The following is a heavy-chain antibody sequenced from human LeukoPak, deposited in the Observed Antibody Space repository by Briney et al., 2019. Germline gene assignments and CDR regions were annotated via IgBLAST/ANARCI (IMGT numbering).Heavy chain of an antibody. J-gene: IGHJ6*03. CDR3: ACQYSSSWSLLRYYYMDV. V-gene: IGHV1-69*13. D-gene: IGHD6-13*01. CDR1: GGTFSSYA. Sequence: SVKVSCKASGGTFSSYAISWVRQAPGQGLEWMGGIIPIFGTANYAQKFQGRVTLTADESTSTAYMELRSLRSEATAVYYWACQYSSSWSLLRYYYMDVWGKGTTVTISS. CDR2: IIPIFGTA.